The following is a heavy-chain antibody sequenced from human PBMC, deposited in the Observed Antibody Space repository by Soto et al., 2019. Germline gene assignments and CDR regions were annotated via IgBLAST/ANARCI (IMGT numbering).Heavy chain of an antibody. CDR2: ISASNGNT. V-gene: IGHV1-18*01. D-gene: IGHD2-2*01. CDR1: GYTFTTYG. CDR3: ARGYCSSTSCYVDYYFGMDV. J-gene: IGHJ6*02. Sequence: QVQLVQSGAEVKKPGASVKVSCKASGYTFTTYGISWVRQAPGQGLEWMGWISASNGNTKYAQRLQGRLTMTTDTSTSTAYMELRSLRSDDTAVYYCARGYCSSTSCYVDYYFGMDVWGQGTTVTVSS.